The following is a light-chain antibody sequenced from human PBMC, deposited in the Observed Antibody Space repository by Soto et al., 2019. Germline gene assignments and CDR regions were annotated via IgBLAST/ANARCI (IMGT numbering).Light chain of an antibody. V-gene: IGKV1-5*03. CDR2: KAS. CDR3: QQYDSSLIT. J-gene: IGKJ5*01. CDR1: QSISRW. Sequence: DIQMTQSPSTLSASVGDRVTITCRARQSISRWLAWYQQKPGQAPKLLIYKASSLESGVPSRFSGSGSGTEFTLTISSLQPEDFATYYCQQYDSSLITFGQGTRLEIK.